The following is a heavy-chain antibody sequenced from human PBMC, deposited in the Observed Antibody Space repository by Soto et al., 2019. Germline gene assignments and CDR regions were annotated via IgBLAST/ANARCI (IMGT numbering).Heavy chain of an antibody. D-gene: IGHD3-3*01. Sequence: GGSLRLSCAASGFTFSSNSMNWVRQAPGKGLERVSSISSSSSYIYYADSVKGRFTISRDNAKNSLYLQMNSLRAEDTAVYYCARARRFLVWFPSPNCFDPWCQGTLGTLSS. J-gene: IGHJ5*02. CDR2: ISSSSSYI. CDR3: ARARRFLVWFPSPNCFDP. CDR1: GFTFSSNS. V-gene: IGHV3-21*01.